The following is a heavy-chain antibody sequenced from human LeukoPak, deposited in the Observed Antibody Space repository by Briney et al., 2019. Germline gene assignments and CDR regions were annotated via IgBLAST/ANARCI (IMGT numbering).Heavy chain of an antibody. Sequence: PSASVKVSCKASGYTFTSYGISWVRQAPGQGLEWMGWISAYNGNTNYAQKLQGRVTMTTDTSTSTVYMELSSLRSEDTAVYYCARPYSSGWGNDAFDIWGQGTMVTVSS. V-gene: IGHV1-18*01. CDR3: ARPYSSGWGNDAFDI. CDR2: ISAYNGNT. D-gene: IGHD6-25*01. J-gene: IGHJ3*02. CDR1: GYTFTSYG.